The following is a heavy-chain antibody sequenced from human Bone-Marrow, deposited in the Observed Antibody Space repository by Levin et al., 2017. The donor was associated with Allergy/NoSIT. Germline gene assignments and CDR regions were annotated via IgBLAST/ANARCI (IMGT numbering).Heavy chain of an antibody. Sequence: GGSLRLSCAASGFTFSSYSMNWVRQAPGKGLEWVSSISSSSSYIYYADSVKGRFTISRDNAKNSLYLQMNSLRAEDTAVYYCATIRLAVAGTLIKNWGQGTLVTVSS. CDR3: ATIRLAVAGTLIKN. D-gene: IGHD6-19*01. J-gene: IGHJ4*02. CDR1: GFTFSSYS. CDR2: ISSSSSYI. V-gene: IGHV3-21*01.